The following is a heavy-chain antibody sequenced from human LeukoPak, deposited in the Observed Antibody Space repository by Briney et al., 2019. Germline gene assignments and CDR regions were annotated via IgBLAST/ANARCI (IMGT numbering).Heavy chain of an antibody. CDR2: IIPILGIA. CDR3: ARDRDIVATISSFDY. CDR1: GGTFSSYA. J-gene: IGHJ4*02. V-gene: IGHV1-69*04. D-gene: IGHD5-12*01. Sequence: ASVKVPCKASGGTFSSYAISWVRQAPGQGLEWMGRIIPILGIANYAQKFQGRVTITADKSTSTAYMELSSLRSEDTAVYYCARDRDIVATISSFDYWGQGTLVTVSS.